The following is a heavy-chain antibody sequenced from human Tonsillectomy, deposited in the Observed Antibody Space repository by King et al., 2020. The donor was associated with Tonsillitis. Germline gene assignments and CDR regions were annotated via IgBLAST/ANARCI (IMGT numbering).Heavy chain of an antibody. CDR3: ATRSIPYCYYAMDV. CDR2: IYSGGST. CDR1: GFTVSSNY. V-gene: IGHV3-53*01. J-gene: IGHJ6*02. Sequence: VQLVESGGGLIQPGGSLRLSCAASGFTVSSNYMSWVRQAPGKGLEWVSFIYSGGSTYYADSVKGRLTTSRDNSKNTLYLQMNSLRAEDTAVYYCATRSIPYCYYAMDVWGQGTTVTVSS.